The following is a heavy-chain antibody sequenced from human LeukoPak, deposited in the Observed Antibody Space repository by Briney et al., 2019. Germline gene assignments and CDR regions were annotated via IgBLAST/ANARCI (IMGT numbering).Heavy chain of an antibody. CDR2: FAPEDGET. Sequence: ASVKVSCKVSGYTLTELSMHWVRQAPGKGLEWMGGFAPEDGETIYAQKFQGRVTMTEDTSTDTAYMELSSLRSEDTAVYYCAITAYNWNYSDYWGQGTLVTVSS. CDR1: GYTLTELS. J-gene: IGHJ4*02. CDR3: AITAYNWNYSDY. V-gene: IGHV1-24*01. D-gene: IGHD1-20*01.